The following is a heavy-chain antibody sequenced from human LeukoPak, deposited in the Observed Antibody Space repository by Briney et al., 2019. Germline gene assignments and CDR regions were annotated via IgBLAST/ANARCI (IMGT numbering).Heavy chain of an antibody. D-gene: IGHD6-19*01. CDR2: IYYSGST. J-gene: IGHJ4*02. CDR3: ARGERYSSGWPYFDY. Sequence: ASETLSLTCTVSGGSIGSYYWNWIRQPPGKGLEWIGYIYYSGSTNYNPSLKSRVTISVDTSKNQFSLKLSSVTAADTAVYYCARGERYSSGWPYFDYWGQGTLVTVSS. CDR1: GGSIGSYY. V-gene: IGHV4-59*01.